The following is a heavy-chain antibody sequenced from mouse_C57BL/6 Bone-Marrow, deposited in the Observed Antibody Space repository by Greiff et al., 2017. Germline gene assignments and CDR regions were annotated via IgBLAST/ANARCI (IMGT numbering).Heavy chain of an antibody. J-gene: IGHJ4*01. CDR1: GYTFTNYW. Sequence: QVQLQQPGAELVKPGASVKLSCKASGYTFTNYWMPWVKQRPGQGLAWLGMMHPNGGSPDYNEKFKSEATLSVDKSSRTADMELSSLTSEDSAVYYCARAYDYDDYTMDYWGQGTSVTVSS. CDR2: MHPNGGSP. V-gene: IGHV1-64*01. CDR3: ARAYDYDDYTMDY. D-gene: IGHD2-4*01.